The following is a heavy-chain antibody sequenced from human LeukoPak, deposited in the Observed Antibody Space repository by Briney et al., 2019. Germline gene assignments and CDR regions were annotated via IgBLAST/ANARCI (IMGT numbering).Heavy chain of an antibody. Sequence: ASVKVSCKASGYTFTSYDINWVRQATGQGLEWMGWMNPNSGNTGYAQKFQGRVTTTRNTSISTAYMELSSLRSEDTAVYYCARVDYYDSSGYYVGNYWGQGTLVTVSS. J-gene: IGHJ4*02. CDR2: MNPNSGNT. V-gene: IGHV1-8*03. D-gene: IGHD3-22*01. CDR1: GYTFTSYD. CDR3: ARVDYYDSSGYYVGNY.